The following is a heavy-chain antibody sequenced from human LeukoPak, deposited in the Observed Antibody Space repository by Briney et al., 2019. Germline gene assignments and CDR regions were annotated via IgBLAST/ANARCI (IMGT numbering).Heavy chain of an antibody. D-gene: IGHD2-15*01. Sequence: SETLSLTCAVSGFSISSGYYWGWIRQPPGKGLEWIGSIYHSGSTYYNPSLKSRVTISVDTSKNQFSLKLSSVTAADTAVYYSARGVVVAARNWFDPWGQGTLVTVSS. CDR2: IYHSGST. V-gene: IGHV4-38-2*01. CDR3: ARGVVVAARNWFDP. J-gene: IGHJ5*02. CDR1: GFSISSGYY.